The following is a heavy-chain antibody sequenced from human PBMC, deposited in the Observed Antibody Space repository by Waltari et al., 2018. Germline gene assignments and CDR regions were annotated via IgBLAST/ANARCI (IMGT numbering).Heavy chain of an antibody. J-gene: IGHJ4*02. Sequence: QLQLQESGPGLVKPSETLSLTCSVSGDSVSSNNSYWGWIRQPPGKGLEWIGTISYSGNAYYNPSLKSRVTISLDMSKNQFSLKLSSVTAADTAVYYCARVGVDPDYWGQGTLVTVSS. D-gene: IGHD2-15*01. V-gene: IGHV4-39*07. CDR2: ISYSGNA. CDR1: GDSVSSNNSY. CDR3: ARVGVDPDY.